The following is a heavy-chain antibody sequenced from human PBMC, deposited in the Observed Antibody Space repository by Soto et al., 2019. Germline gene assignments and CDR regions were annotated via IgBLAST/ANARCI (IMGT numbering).Heavy chain of an antibody. J-gene: IGHJ4*02. CDR3: ARPVAGTWFGDY. CDR2: TSDGST. Sequence: EVQLLGSGGGSVQPGGSLRLSCAASGFTFSNYGMTWVRQAPGKGLEWLSATSDGSTFYRESVKGRFTMSRDDSINMLFLHMSRLRAEGTANYYCARPVAGTWFGDYWGQGILVSVSS. V-gene: IGHV3-23*01. CDR1: GFTFSNYG. D-gene: IGHD6-19*01.